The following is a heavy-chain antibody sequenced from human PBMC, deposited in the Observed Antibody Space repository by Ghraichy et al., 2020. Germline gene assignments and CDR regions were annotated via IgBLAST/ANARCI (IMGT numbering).Heavy chain of an antibody. CDR3: AKMMCSTIRCYENF. V-gene: IGHV3-23*01. D-gene: IGHD2-2*01. Sequence: GGSLRLSCAASGFTFRSYAMSWVRQAPGKGLEWVSAISGDGDTTFYAGSVEGRFTISRDNSENTLFLELDSLRAEDAAVYRCAKMMCSTIRCYENFWGQGTLVTVSS. CDR1: GFTFRSYA. J-gene: IGHJ4*02. CDR2: ISGDGDTT.